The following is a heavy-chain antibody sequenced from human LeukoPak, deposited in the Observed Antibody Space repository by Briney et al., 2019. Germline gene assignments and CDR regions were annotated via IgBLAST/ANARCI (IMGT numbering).Heavy chain of an antibody. CDR1: GYSISSGYY. CDR2: IYYSGST. V-gene: IGHV4-61*01. Sequence: PSETLSLTCTVSGYSISSGYYWSWIRQPPGKGLEWIGYIYYSGSTNYNPSLKSRVTISVDASKNQFSLKLSSVTAAGTAVYYCARESGGAVAGTGGFDYWGQGTLVTVSS. D-gene: IGHD6-19*01. CDR3: ARESGGAVAGTGGFDY. J-gene: IGHJ4*02.